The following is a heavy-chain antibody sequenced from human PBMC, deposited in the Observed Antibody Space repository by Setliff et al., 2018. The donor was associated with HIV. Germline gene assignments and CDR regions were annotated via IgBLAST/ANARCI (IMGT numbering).Heavy chain of an antibody. CDR1: GYSFTDYY. V-gene: IGHV1-2*04. CDR3: ARGMDYYDTSGYYQYYFDY. D-gene: IGHD3-22*01. Sequence: GASVKVSCKASGYSFTDYYIHWVRQVPGQGLEWMGWINPKSDGTNYAQKFQGWITMTRDTSISTAYMELSRLRSDDTAVYYCARGMDYYDTSGYYQYYFDYWGQGTLVTVSS. J-gene: IGHJ4*02. CDR2: INPKSDGT.